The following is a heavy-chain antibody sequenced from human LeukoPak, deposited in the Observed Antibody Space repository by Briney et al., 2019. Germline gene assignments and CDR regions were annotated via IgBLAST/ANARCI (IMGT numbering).Heavy chain of an antibody. CDR2: IIPIFGTA. D-gene: IGHD2-2*01. Sequence: GASVKVSCKASGGTFSSYAISWVRQAPGQGLEWMGGIIPIFGTANYAQKFQGRVTITADKSTSTAYMELSSLRSEDTAVYYCARVRDIVVVPAAPPRYYFDYWDQGTLVTVSS. V-gene: IGHV1-69*06. CDR1: GGTFSSYA. J-gene: IGHJ4*02. CDR3: ARVRDIVVVPAAPPRYYFDY.